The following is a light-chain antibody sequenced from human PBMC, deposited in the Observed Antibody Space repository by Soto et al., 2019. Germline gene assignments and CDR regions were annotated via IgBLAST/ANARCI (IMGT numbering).Light chain of an antibody. Sequence: QSLLTQPASVSGSPGQSIAISCTGTSSDVGGYNYVSWYQQHPGKAPKLIIYDVTNRPSGVSNRFSGSKSGNTASLTISGLQAEDEADYYCGSYTSSSTYVFGTGTKVTVL. J-gene: IGLJ1*01. CDR1: SSDVGGYNY. V-gene: IGLV2-14*01. CDR3: GSYTSSSTYV. CDR2: DVT.